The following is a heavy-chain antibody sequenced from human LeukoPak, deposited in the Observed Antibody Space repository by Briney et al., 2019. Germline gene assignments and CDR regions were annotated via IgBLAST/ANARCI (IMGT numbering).Heavy chain of an antibody. CDR2: IIPIFGTA. Sequence: ASVKVSCKASGGTFSSYAISWVRQAPGQGLEWMGGIIPIFGTANYAQKFRGRVTITTDESTSTAYMELSSLRSEDTAVYYCARGIATNYYYYYMDVWGKGTTVTVSS. J-gene: IGHJ6*03. CDR3: ARGIATNYYYYYMDV. CDR1: GGTFSSYA. V-gene: IGHV1-69*05. D-gene: IGHD3-16*02.